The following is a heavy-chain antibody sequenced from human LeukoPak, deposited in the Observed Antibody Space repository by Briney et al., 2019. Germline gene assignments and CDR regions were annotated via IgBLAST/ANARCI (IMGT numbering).Heavy chain of an antibody. V-gene: IGHV3-21*01. CDR3: ARDFYDTSGYYYDY. D-gene: IGHD3-22*01. J-gene: IGHJ4*02. CDR2: ISGSSSYK. Sequence: PGGSLRLSCAASGFTFSRYSMNWVRQAPGKGLEWVSSISGSSSYKYYADSVKGRFTISRDNAKNSLYLQMNSLRAEDTAVYYCARDFYDTSGYYYDYRGQGTLVTVSS. CDR1: GFTFSRYS.